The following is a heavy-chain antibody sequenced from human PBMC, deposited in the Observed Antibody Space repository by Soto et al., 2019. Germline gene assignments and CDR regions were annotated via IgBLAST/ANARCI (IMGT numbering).Heavy chain of an antibody. CDR3: ARQGGLNYYYYYGMDV. D-gene: IGHD2-15*01. CDR2: IYYSGST. J-gene: IGHJ6*02. V-gene: IGHV4-39*01. CDR1: GGSISSSSYY. Sequence: SETLALSFTVSGGSISSSSYYWGCIRQPPGKGLEWIGSIYYSGSTYYNPSLKIRFTISVDTSKNQFSLKLSSVTAADTDVYYCARQGGLNYYYYYGMDVWGQGTTVTVSS.